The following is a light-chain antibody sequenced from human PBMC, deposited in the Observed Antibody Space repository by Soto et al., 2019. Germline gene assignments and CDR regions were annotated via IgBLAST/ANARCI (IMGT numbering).Light chain of an antibody. CDR1: QSVNTN. Sequence: EIAMTQSPATLSVSAGERATISCRPSQSVNTNLAWYQQKPGQAPRLLIYGASTRATGIPARFSGSGSGTEFTLTISSLQSEDFAVYYCQQYNNWPPVTFGGGTKVDI. J-gene: IGKJ4*01. CDR3: QQYNNWPPVT. V-gene: IGKV3-15*01. CDR2: GAS.